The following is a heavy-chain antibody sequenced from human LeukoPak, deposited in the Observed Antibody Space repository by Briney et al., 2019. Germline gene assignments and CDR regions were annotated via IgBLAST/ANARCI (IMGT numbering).Heavy chain of an antibody. Sequence: GGSLRLSCAVSGSSFSTYAVSWVRQAPGKGLEWVSAINIGGSVTYYADSVKGRFTISRDKNTLYLQMNSLRVEDTAVYYCATRGPDSSGYHDSYWGQGALVTVSS. V-gene: IGHV3-23*01. J-gene: IGHJ4*02. CDR1: GSSFSTYA. D-gene: IGHD3-22*01. CDR2: INIGGSVT. CDR3: ATRGPDSSGYHDSY.